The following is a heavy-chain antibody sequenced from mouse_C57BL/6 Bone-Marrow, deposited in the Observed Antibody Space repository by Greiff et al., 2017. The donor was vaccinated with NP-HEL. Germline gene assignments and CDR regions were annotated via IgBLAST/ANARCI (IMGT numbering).Heavy chain of an antibody. D-gene: IGHD2-10*02. CDR1: GYTFTDYY. J-gene: IGHJ2*01. V-gene: IGHV1-76*01. CDR3: ARGGYGNPFDY. Sequence: QVQLKQSGAELVRPGASVKLSCKASGYTFTDYYINWVKQRPGQGLEWIARIYPGSGNTYYNEKFKGKATLTAEKSSSTAYMQLSSLTSEDSAVYFCARGGYGNPFDYWGQGTTLTVSS. CDR2: IYPGSGNT.